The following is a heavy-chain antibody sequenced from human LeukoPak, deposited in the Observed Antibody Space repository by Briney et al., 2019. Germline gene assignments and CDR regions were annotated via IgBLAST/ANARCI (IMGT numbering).Heavy chain of an antibody. V-gene: IGHV1-69*05. CDR3: ARVFASSGEISGSYYYY. Sequence: ASVKVSCKASGGTFSTYAINWVRQAPGQGLEWMGGITPIFGTANYAQKFQGRVTITTDESTSTAYMELSSLRSEDTAVYYCARVFASSGEISGSYYYYWGQGTLDTVSS. D-gene: IGHD1-26*01. CDR1: GGTFSTYA. CDR2: ITPIFGTA. J-gene: IGHJ4*02.